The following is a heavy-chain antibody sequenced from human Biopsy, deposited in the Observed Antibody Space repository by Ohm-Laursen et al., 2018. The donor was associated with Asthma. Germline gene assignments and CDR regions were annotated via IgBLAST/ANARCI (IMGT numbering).Heavy chain of an antibody. J-gene: IGHJ4*02. D-gene: IGHD3-3*01. CDR2: ISSDGSNN. V-gene: IGHV3-30*03. CDR1: GFTFSRYV. CDR3: ASQSSGPDFWSGYYYFDY. Sequence: SLRLSCAASGFTFSRYVMHWVRQAPGKGLEWVAVISSDGSNNYYADSVKGRFTISRDNSKNTLYLQMNSLRAEDTAVYYCASQSSGPDFWSGYYYFDYWGQGTLVTVSS.